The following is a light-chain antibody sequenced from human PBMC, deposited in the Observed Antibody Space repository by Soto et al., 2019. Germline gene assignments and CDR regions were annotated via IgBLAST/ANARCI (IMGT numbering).Light chain of an antibody. J-gene: IGLJ1*01. V-gene: IGLV2-14*03. CDR1: SGDVDGYNY. Sequence: QSVLSQPASVSGSPGQSIAISCAGTSGDVDGYNYVSWYQQHPGKAPKLMIYDVSNRPSGVSDRFSGSKSGNTASLTISGLQAEDEADYYCCSYTSSSTRVFGTGTKVTVL. CDR2: DVS. CDR3: CSYTSSSTRV.